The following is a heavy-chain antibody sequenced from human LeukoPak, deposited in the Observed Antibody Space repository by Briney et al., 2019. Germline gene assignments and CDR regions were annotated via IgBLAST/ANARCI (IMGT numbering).Heavy chain of an antibody. CDR3: ARASDLWEYYMDV. Sequence: PSETLSLTCTVSGGSISSYYWSWIRQPPGKGLEWIGYIYYSGSTNYNPSLKSRVTISVDTSKNQFSLKLSSVTAADTAVYYCARASDLWEYYMDVWGKGTTVTVSS. D-gene: IGHD1-26*01. J-gene: IGHJ6*03. CDR2: IYYSGST. V-gene: IGHV4-59*01. CDR1: GGSISSYY.